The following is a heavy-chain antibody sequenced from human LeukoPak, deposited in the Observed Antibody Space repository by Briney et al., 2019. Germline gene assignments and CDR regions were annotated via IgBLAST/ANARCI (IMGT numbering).Heavy chain of an antibody. CDR2: TYCRSKWYN. V-gene: IGHV6-1*01. J-gene: IGHJ4*02. CDR1: GDSVSSSSAA. CDR3: TRGLFFDY. Sequence: SQTLSLTCAISGDSVSSSSAAWNWIRQSPSRDLEWLGRTYCRSKWYNDYAVSVKSRITINPDTSKNQFSLQLDSVTPEDTAVYYCTRGLFFDYWGQGTLVTVSS.